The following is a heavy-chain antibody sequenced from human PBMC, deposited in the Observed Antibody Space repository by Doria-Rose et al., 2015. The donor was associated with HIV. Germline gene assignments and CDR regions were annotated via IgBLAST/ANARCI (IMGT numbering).Heavy chain of an antibody. CDR2: ISSTSAYI. J-gene: IGHJ4*02. CDR1: GFTFSSHR. V-gene: IGHV3-21*01. Sequence: VQLLESGGGLVRPGGSLRLSCATSGFTFSSHRINWVRQAPGKGLEWVSSISSTSAYINYPDSMRGRFTISRDNARNSLYLQMDSLRAEDTAIYYCATGVTLDYWGQGTLVTVSS. CDR3: ATGVTLDY. D-gene: IGHD3-10*01.